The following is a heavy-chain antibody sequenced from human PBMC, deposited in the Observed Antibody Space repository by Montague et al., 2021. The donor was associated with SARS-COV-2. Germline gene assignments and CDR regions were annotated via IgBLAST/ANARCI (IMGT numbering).Heavy chain of an antibody. D-gene: IGHD3-10*01. V-gene: IGHV4-59*01. CDR2: IYYSGST. CDR1: GASISSYC. CDR3: ARDQRGSY. J-gene: IGHJ4*02. Sequence: SETLSLTCAVSGASISSYCWSWIRQPPGKGLEWIGYIYYSGSTNYNPSLKSRVTISVDTSKNQFSLKLSSVTAADTAVYYCARDQRGSYWGQGTLVTVSS.